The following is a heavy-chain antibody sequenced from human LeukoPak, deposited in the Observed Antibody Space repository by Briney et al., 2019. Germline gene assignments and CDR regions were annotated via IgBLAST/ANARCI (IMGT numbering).Heavy chain of an antibody. V-gene: IGHV4-59*01. CDR1: GDSLSSYY. D-gene: IGHD3-3*01. Sequence: HPSETLSLTCTVSGDSLSSYYWTWIRQPPGKGLEWVGYIYYSGSTSYNPSLKSRVTILVDTSKNQFSLKLSSVTAADTAVYYCARGITIFGAVTIAGYGMDVWGQGTTVTVSS. CDR2: IYYSGST. CDR3: ARGITIFGAVTIAGYGMDV. J-gene: IGHJ6*02.